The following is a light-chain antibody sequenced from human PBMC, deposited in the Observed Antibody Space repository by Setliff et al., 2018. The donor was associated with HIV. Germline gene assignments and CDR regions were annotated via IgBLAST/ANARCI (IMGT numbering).Light chain of an antibody. CDR2: EVS. CDR3: SSCTGASALDVV. CDR1: SSDIVGYTY. V-gene: IGLV2-14*01. J-gene: IGLJ2*01. Sequence: ALAQPASVSGSPGQSITISCTGTSSDIVGYTYVSWYQQHPGKAPKLIIYEVSYRPSGVSFRFSGSKSGNTASLTISGLQAEDEADYYCSSCTGASALDVVFGGGTKVTV.